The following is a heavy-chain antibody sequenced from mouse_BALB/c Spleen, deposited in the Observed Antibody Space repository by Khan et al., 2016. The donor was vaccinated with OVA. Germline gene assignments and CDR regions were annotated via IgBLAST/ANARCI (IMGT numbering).Heavy chain of an antibody. J-gene: IGHJ3*01. V-gene: IGHV1S135*01. CDR2: IDPFNGGT. CDR1: GYSFSTYY. CDR3: GRYGSTSWFAY. Sequence: EVQLQESGPELMKPGASVKLSCKASGYSFSTYYIHWVTRSHGKTLEWIGYIDPFNGGTTYNQNFKGKATLTVDTSSSTAYLHLTSLTSEDSAAYYAGRYGSTSWFAYWGQGTTVTVSA. D-gene: IGHD1-1*01.